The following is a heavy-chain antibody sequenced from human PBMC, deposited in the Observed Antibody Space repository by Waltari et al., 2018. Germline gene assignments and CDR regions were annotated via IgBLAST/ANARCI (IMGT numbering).Heavy chain of an antibody. D-gene: IGHD1-26*01. CDR1: GYSIRSGYY. J-gene: IGHJ3*02. Sequence: QVQLQESGPGLVKPSETLSLTCAVSGYSIRSGYYWGWIRQPPGKGLEWIGSIYHSGSTYYNPSLKSRVTISVDTSKNQFSLKLSSVTAADTAVYYCARDVVGATRAFDIWGQGTMVTVSS. CDR2: IYHSGST. V-gene: IGHV4-38-2*02. CDR3: ARDVVGATRAFDI.